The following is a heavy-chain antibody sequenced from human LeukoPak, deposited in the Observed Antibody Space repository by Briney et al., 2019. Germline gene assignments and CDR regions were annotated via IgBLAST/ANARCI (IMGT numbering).Heavy chain of an antibody. Sequence: GGSLRLSCAASGFTFSDDYMSWIRQAPGKGLEWVSYISGSGTTTSYADSVKGRFTISRDNAKNSLYLQMNSLRAEDTAVYYCAELGITMIGGVWGKGTTVTISS. CDR3: AELGITMIGGV. J-gene: IGHJ6*04. CDR2: ISGSGTTT. D-gene: IGHD3-10*02. V-gene: IGHV3-11*04. CDR1: GFTFSDDY.